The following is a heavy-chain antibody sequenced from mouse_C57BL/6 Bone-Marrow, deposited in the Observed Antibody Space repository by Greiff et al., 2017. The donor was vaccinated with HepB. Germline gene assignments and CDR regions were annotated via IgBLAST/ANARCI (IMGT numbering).Heavy chain of an antibody. Sequence: VQLVESGPGLVAPSQSLSITCTVSGFSLTSYAISWVRQPPGKGLEWLGVIWTGRGTNYNSDLKSRLSISKDNSKSPVFLKMNSLQTDDTARYYCAGLTTVVAHYAMDYWGQGTSVTVSS. V-gene: IGHV2-9-1*01. CDR1: GFSLTSYA. CDR3: AGLTTVVAHYAMDY. J-gene: IGHJ4*01. D-gene: IGHD1-1*01. CDR2: IWTGRGT.